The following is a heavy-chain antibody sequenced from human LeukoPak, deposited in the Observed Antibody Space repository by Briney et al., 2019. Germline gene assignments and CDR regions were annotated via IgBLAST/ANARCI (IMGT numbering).Heavy chain of an antibody. D-gene: IGHD2-2*01. CDR3: ARGGYCSSTSCSAYNWFDP. CDR2: ISSSSSYI. CDR1: GFTFSRYG. J-gene: IGHJ5*02. V-gene: IGHV3-21*01. Sequence: GGSLRLSCVASGFTFSRYGMNWVRQAPGKGLEWVSSISSSSSYIYYADSVKGRFTISRDNAKNSLYLQMNSLRAEDTAVYYCARGGYCSSTSCSAYNWFDPWGQGTLVTVSS.